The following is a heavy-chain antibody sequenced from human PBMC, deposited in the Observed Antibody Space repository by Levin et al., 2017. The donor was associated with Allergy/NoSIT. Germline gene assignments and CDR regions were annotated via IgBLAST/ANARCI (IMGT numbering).Heavy chain of an antibody. V-gene: IGHV3-53*01. CDR3: ARDEIVDTVMDGYYYYGMDV. CDR2: IYSGGST. J-gene: IGHJ6*02. D-gene: IGHD5-18*01. CDR1: GFTVSSNY. Sequence: RGESLKISCAASGFTVSSNYMSWVRQAPGKGLDWVSVIYSGGSTYYADSVKGRFTISRDNSKNTLYLQMNSLRAEDTAVYYCARDEIVDTVMDGYYYYGMDVWGQGTTVTVSS.